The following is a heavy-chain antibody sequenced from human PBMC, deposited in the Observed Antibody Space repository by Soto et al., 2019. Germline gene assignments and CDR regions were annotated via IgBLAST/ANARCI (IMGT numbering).Heavy chain of an antibody. CDR1: GDSVSSNSAA. CDR2: TYYRSKWYN. CDR3: ARGEQYSGRIFDY. V-gene: IGHV6-1*01. J-gene: IGHJ4*02. D-gene: IGHD1-26*01. Sequence: QVQLQQSGPGVVKPSQTLSVTCGISGDSVSSNSAAWNWLRQSPSRGLEWLGRTYYRSKWYNDYAVSVESRITINPDTSKNHFSLQLNFVTPEDTAVYFCARGEQYSGRIFDYWGQGTLVTVSS.